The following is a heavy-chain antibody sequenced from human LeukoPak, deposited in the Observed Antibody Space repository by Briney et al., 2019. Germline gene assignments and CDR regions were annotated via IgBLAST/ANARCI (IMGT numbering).Heavy chain of an antibody. CDR1: GFTFSTYG. D-gene: IGHD1-26*01. V-gene: IGHV3-30*03. Sequence: GGSLRLSCAASGFTFSTYGMHWVRQAPGKGLEWVAVISYDGSNQYYANSVKGRFTISRDNAKNTLYLQMNSLRAEDTAVYYCARRSSGSSPYYFDYWGQGTLVTVSS. J-gene: IGHJ4*02. CDR3: ARRSSGSSPYYFDY. CDR2: ISYDGSNQ.